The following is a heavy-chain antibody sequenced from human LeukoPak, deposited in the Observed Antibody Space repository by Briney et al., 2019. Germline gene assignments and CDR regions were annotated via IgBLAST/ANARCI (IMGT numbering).Heavy chain of an antibody. CDR2: ISAYNGNT. CDR1: GYTFTSYG. J-gene: IGHJ3*02. D-gene: IGHD2/OR15-2a*01. V-gene: IGHV1-18*01. Sequence: GASVKVSCKASGYTFTSYGISWVRQAPGQGLEWMGWISAYNGNTNYAQKLQGRVTMTTDTSTSTAYMELRSLRSDDTAVYYCARDPLSRNSVDAFDIWGQGTMVTVSS. CDR3: ARDPLSRNSVDAFDI.